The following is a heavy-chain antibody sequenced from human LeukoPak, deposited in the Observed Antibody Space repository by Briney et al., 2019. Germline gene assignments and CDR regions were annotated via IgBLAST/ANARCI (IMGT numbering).Heavy chain of an antibody. V-gene: IGHV3-11*04. CDR3: AKDTSSGYVYYFDY. J-gene: IGHJ4*02. CDR1: RFTFSDFY. D-gene: IGHD3-22*01. CDR2: ISTSSSII. Sequence: GGSLRLSCAASRFTFSDFYMSWIRQAPGQGLEWVSYISTSSSIIYYANSVKGRFTISRDNSKNTLYLQMNSLRAEDTAVYYCAKDTSSGYVYYFDYWGQGTLVTVSS.